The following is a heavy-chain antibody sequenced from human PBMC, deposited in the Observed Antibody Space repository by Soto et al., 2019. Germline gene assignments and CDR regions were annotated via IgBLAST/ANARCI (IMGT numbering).Heavy chain of an antibody. CDR3: ATASAHYYASASLPSPPPSDP. J-gene: IGHJ5*02. D-gene: IGHD3-10*01. Sequence: VKGSCKGAGEKLIDYYIQWVRQAPGQGLEWMGWINPNSGGTYYAQKFQDWVTMTRDTSLNTVYMELSSLKSDDTAFYYCATASAHYYASASLPSPPPSDPRG. CDR2: INPNSGGT. CDR1: GEKLIDYY. V-gene: IGHV1-2*04.